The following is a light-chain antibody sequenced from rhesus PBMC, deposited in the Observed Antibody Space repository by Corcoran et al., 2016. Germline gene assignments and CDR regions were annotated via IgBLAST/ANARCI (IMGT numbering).Light chain of an antibody. CDR2: GVP. CDR1: SSDIGGFHY. CDR3: CSYTTSGTYI. Sequence: QSAPTQPPSVSGSTGQSVTISCSGTSSDIGGFHYVSWYQQHPGKAPKLMLYGVPLRPSGVSDRFSGSKSGNTASLTISGLQTEDEADYYSCSYTTSGTYIFGYGTRHTV. V-gene: IGLV2S7*01. J-gene: IGLJ1*01.